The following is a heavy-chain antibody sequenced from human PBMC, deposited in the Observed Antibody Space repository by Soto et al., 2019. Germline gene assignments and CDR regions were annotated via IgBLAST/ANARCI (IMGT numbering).Heavy chain of an antibody. CDR1: GGSISSYY. V-gene: IGHV4-59*01. J-gene: IGHJ4*02. D-gene: IGHD6-19*01. Sequence: LSLTCTVSGGSISSYYWSWIRQPPGKGLEWIGYIYYSGSTNYNPSLKSRVTISVDTSKNQFSLKLSSVTAADTAVYYCAMAYSSGWFYFDYWGQGTLVTVSS. CDR3: AMAYSSGWFYFDY. CDR2: IYYSGST.